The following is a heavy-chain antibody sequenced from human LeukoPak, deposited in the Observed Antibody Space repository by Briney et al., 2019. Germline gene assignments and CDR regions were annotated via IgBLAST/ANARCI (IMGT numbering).Heavy chain of an antibody. Sequence: GGSLRLSCAASGFTFSDYAMHWVRQAPGKGLEFVSVIGPIGVYTYYANSVKGRFTISRDNSKSTVYLQMSSLRDEDMAVYYCSRSPPGRTNWNYYDYWGRGTLVTVSS. CDR1: GFTFSDYA. D-gene: IGHD1-1*01. CDR3: SRSPPGRTNWNYYDY. CDR2: IGPIGVYT. J-gene: IGHJ4*02. V-gene: IGHV3-64*01.